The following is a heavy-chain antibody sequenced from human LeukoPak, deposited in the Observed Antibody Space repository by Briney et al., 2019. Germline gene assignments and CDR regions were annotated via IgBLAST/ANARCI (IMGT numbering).Heavy chain of an antibody. CDR3: ARDSVYYDSNN. J-gene: IGHJ4*02. CDR2: ISYDGSNK. CDR1: GFTFSSYA. Sequence: PGRSLRLSCAASGFTFSSYAMHWVRQAPGKGLEWVAVISYDGSNKYYADSVKGRFTISRDNSKNTLYLQMNSLRAEDTAVYYCARDSVYYDSNNWGQGTLVTVSS. D-gene: IGHD3-22*01. V-gene: IGHV3-30*14.